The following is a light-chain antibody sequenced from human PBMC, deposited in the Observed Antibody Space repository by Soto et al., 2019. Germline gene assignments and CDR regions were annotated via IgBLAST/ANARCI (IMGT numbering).Light chain of an antibody. CDR1: SSNIGNY. V-gene: IGLV1-51*01. J-gene: IGLJ2*01. CDR2: DNN. Sequence: QSVLTQPPSVSAAPGQKVTISCSGSSSNIGNYVSWYQQLPVTAPKLLIYDNNKRPSGIPDRFSGSKSGTSATLGITGLQTGDEADYYCGTWDTSLGAGVFGGGTKLPS. CDR3: GTWDTSLGAGV.